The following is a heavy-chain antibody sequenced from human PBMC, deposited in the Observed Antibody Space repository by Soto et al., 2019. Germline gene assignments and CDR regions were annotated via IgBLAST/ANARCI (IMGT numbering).Heavy chain of an antibody. J-gene: IGHJ4*02. V-gene: IGHV3-33*01. CDR3: ASDGVGATAYLLFLDY. Sequence: QVHLVESGGGVVQPGRSLRLSCAASGFIFSGYSMHWVRQAPGKGLEWVAIIRYDGSNEHYADSVKGRFTISRDNSKNTLYLQMNSRRAEDTAVYYCASDGVGATAYLLFLDYWGQGLLVAVSA. D-gene: IGHD1-26*01. CDR2: IRYDGSNE. CDR1: GFIFSGYS.